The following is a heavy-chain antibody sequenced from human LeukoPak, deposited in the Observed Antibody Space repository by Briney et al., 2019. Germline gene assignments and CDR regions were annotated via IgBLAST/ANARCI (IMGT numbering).Heavy chain of an antibody. CDR1: GFTFSSCG. J-gene: IGHJ6*02. V-gene: IGHV3-30*18. CDR3: AKMISPLGYYGMDV. D-gene: IGHD1-14*01. Sequence: PGRSLRLSCAASGFTFSSCGVHWVRQAPGKGLEWVAVTSYDGTNKYYADSVKGRFTISRDSSKNTLYLQMNSLRAEDTAVYYCAKMISPLGYYGMDVWGQGTTVTVSS. CDR2: TSYDGTNK.